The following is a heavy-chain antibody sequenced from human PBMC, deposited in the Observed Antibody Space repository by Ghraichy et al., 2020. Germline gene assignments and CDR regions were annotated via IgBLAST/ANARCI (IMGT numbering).Heavy chain of an antibody. V-gene: IGHV3-23*01. CDR2: ISDSGDST. CDR3: AKDRGYGSGSYYNGYSDY. D-gene: IGHD3-10*01. J-gene: IGHJ4*02. CDR1: GFTFTTYA. Sequence: GGSLRLSCAASGFTFTTYAMNWVRQAPGKGLEWVSAISDSGDSTYYGDSVKGRFTISRDNSMNTLYLQMNSLRAEDTALYYCAKDRGYGSGSYYNGYSDYWGQGTLVTVSS.